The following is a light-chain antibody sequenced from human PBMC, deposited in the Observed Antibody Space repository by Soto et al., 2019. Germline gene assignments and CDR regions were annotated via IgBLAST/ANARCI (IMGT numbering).Light chain of an antibody. V-gene: IGKV3-20*01. J-gene: IGKJ5*01. CDR3: QQYNNSPIT. CDR1: QTVRNNY. Sequence: VLTQPTGTLSLSPGERATLSCRASQTVRNNYLAWYQQKPGQAPRLLIYDASSRATGIPDRFSGGGSGTDFTLTISSLQSEDFAVYYCQQYNNSPITFGPGTRLEIK. CDR2: DAS.